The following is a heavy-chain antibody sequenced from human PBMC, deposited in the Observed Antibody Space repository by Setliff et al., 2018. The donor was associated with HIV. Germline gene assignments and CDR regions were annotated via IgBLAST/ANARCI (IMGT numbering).Heavy chain of an antibody. CDR1: GGSLSGYY. CDR2: INHSGST. Sequence: PSETLSLTCAVHGGSLSGYYWTWIRQPPGKGLEWIGEINHSGSTNYNPSLKSRVTISVDTSKNQFSLKLNSVTAADTAVYYCARHAVPHYYDSSGPSWGPGTLVTVSS. J-gene: IGHJ5*02. V-gene: IGHV4-34*01. D-gene: IGHD3-22*01. CDR3: ARHAVPHYYDSSGPS.